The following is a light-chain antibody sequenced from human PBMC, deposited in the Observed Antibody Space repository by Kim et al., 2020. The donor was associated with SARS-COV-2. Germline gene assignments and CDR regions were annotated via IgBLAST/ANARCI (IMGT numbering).Light chain of an antibody. V-gene: IGKV3-15*01. CDR3: QYAKNLAPRRS. Sequence: EIVMTQSPATLSVFPGERATLSCRATQSISNNLAWYQQKPGQAPRLLIYGTSTRATGIPARFSGSGSGTEFTLTLSSLRPEDFAVYYFQYAKNLAPRRSLGQGTRGEI. CDR1: QSISNN. J-gene: IGKJ1*01. CDR2: GTS.